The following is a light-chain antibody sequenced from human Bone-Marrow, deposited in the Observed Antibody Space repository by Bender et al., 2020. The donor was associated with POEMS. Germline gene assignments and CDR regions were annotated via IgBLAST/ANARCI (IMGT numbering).Light chain of an antibody. CDR1: SSDVGKDNL. CDR2: EVN. CDR3: SSYAGRTVV. J-gene: IGLJ2*01. Sequence: QSALTQPASLSGSPGQSITISCTGTSSDVGKDNLVSWYQQHPGKAPKLIIFEVNKRPSGVPARFSGSKSGNTASLTVSGLQAADEADYYCSSYAGRTVVFGGGTRLTVL. V-gene: IGLV2-14*02.